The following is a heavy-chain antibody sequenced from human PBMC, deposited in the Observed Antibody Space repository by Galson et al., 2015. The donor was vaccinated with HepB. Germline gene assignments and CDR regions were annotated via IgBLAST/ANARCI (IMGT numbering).Heavy chain of an antibody. J-gene: IGHJ5*02. V-gene: IGHV6-1*01. CDR2: TYYRSKWYN. Sequence: CAISGDSVSSDSADWNWIRQSPSRGLEWLGRTYYRSKWYNDYAVSVKSRITINPDTSKNQLSLQLNSVTPEDTAVYYCARDASGSYGFNWFDPWGQGTLVTVSS. CDR3: ARDASGSYGFNWFDP. CDR1: GDSVSSDSAD. D-gene: IGHD1-26*01.